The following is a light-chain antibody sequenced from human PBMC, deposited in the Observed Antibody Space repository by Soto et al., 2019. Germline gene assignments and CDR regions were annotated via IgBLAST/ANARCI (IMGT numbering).Light chain of an antibody. V-gene: IGKV4-1*01. CDR1: QMVLFRSNNNNY. J-gene: IGKJ5*01. CDR2: WAS. Sequence: IVITQAPYSLAVSLGGRATISCKSIQMVLFRSNNNNYLAWFQQKPGQPPRLFIYWASTRGSGVPDRFSGSGSGTDSNLTISNVEAEDVAIYYCQQYHSAPITFGQGTRLEIK. CDR3: QQYHSAPIT.